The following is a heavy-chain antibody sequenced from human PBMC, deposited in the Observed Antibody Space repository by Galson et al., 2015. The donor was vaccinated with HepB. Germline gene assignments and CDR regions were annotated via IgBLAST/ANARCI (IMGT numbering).Heavy chain of an antibody. Sequence: LRLSCAASGFTFSSYAMHWVRQAPGKGLEWVAVISYDGSNKYYADSVKGRFTISRDNSKNTLYLQMNSLRAEDTAVYYCAREVDQWLVLDYWGQGTLVTVSS. D-gene: IGHD6-19*01. J-gene: IGHJ4*02. CDR1: GFTFSSYA. V-gene: IGHV3-30*04. CDR2: ISYDGSNK. CDR3: AREVDQWLVLDY.